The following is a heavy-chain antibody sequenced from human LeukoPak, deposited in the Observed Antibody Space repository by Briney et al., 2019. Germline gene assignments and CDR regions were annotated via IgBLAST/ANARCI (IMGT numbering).Heavy chain of an antibody. D-gene: IGHD5-18*01. V-gene: IGHV3-30-3*01. Sequence: GGSLRLSCAASGFDFGTYALHWVRQPPGKGLEWVAVISYDGSNKDYADSVKGRFTISRDNSKNTLYLQMNSLRAEDTAVYYCAKEPEIQLWLNWFDPWGQGTLVTVSS. CDR1: GFDFGTYA. CDR3: AKEPEIQLWLNWFDP. J-gene: IGHJ5*02. CDR2: ISYDGSNK.